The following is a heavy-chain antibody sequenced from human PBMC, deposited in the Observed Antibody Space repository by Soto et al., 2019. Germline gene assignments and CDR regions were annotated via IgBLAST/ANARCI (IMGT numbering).Heavy chain of an antibody. V-gene: IGHV3-72*01. CDR1: GFTFSDHY. J-gene: IGHJ3*02. CDR2: TRNKANSYFT. CDR3: AREYYGYDAFDI. D-gene: IGHD4-17*01. Sequence: GGSLRLSCAASGFTFSDHYMDWVRQAPGKGLEWVGRTRNKANSYFTEYAASVKGRFTISRDDSKNSLYLQMNSLRAEDTAVYYCAREYYGYDAFDIWGQGTMVTVSS.